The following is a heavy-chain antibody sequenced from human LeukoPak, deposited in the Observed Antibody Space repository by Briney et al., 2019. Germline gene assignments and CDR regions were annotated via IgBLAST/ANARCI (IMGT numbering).Heavy chain of an antibody. D-gene: IGHD4-17*01. V-gene: IGHV1-18*01. CDR1: GYTFTIYG. CDR3: ARLPNRGDRFAA. J-gene: IGHJ5*02. CDR2: ISAYNGDT. Sequence: ASVKVSCKASGYTFTIYGISWVRQAPRQGLGWIGWISAYNGDTNYAQTLQGRVTMTRDTSIGTAYMELSSLRSEDSAVYYCARLPNRGDRFAACGQATLVTVSS.